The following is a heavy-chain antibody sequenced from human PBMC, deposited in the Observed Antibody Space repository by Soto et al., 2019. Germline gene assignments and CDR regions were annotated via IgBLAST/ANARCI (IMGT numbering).Heavy chain of an antibody. CDR2: IGPSGNT. CDR1: GFTFSTSG. CDR3: AKLLHNSYYNVMDV. Sequence: ELHWLKSGGDWVQPGGSLRLVGEAPGFTFSTSGMSWFRQAPGQGLEWVSSIGPSGNTYYSDAVKGRFTISRDISKNTLFLQMDSLRAEDTATYYCAKLLHNSYYNVMDVWGQGTTVTVSS. J-gene: IGHJ6*02. V-gene: IGHV3-23*01. D-gene: IGHD4-4*01.